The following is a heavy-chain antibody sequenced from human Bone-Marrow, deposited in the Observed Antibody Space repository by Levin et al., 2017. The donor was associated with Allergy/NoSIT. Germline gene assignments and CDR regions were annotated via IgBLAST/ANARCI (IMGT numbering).Heavy chain of an antibody. Sequence: PGGSLRLSCAASGFTFSSYAMHWVRQAPGKGLEWVAVISYDGSNKYYADSVKGRFTISRDNSKNTLYLQMNSLRAEDTAVYYCARDRVLRYFDWPLYYGMDVWGQGTTVTVSS. CDR3: ARDRVLRYFDWPLYYGMDV. D-gene: IGHD3-9*01. V-gene: IGHV3-30*04. J-gene: IGHJ6*02. CDR1: GFTFSSYA. CDR2: ISYDGSNK.